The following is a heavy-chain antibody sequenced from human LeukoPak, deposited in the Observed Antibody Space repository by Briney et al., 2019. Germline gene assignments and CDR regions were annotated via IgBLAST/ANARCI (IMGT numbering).Heavy chain of an antibody. D-gene: IGHD6-6*01. Sequence: SETLSLTCAVYGGSFSGYYWSWIRQPPGKGLEWIGEINHSGSTNYNPSLKSRVTISVDTSKNQFSLKLSSVTAADTAVYYCARGTPGIAARPGYWGQGTLVTVSS. CDR2: INHSGST. CDR1: GGSFSGYY. V-gene: IGHV4-34*01. J-gene: IGHJ4*02. CDR3: ARGTPGIAARPGY.